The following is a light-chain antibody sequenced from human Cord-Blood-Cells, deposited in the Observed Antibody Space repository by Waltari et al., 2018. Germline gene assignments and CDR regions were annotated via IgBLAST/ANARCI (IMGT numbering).Light chain of an antibody. CDR1: QRVSSY. J-gene: IGKJ4*01. CDR3: QQRSNWPLT. Sequence: EIVLTQSPATLSLSPGERPTLSCRASQRVSSYLAWYQQKPGQAPRLLIYAASNRATGIPARFSGSGSGTDFTLTISSLEPEDFAVYYCQQRSNWPLTFGGGTKVEIK. CDR2: AAS. V-gene: IGKV3-11*01.